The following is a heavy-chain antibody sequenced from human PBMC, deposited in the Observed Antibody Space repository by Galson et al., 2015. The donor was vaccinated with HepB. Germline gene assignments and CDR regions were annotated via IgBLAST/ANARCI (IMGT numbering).Heavy chain of an antibody. CDR3: ARDGQLGHFDY. CDR2: IYYSGST. Sequence: SETLSLTCTVSGGSISSYYWSWIRQPPGKGLEWIGYIYYSGSTNYNPSLKSRVTISVDTSKNQFSLKLSSVTAADTAVYYCARDGQLGHFDYWGQGTLVTVSS. V-gene: IGHV4-59*01. CDR1: GGSISSYY. D-gene: IGHD6-6*01. J-gene: IGHJ4*02.